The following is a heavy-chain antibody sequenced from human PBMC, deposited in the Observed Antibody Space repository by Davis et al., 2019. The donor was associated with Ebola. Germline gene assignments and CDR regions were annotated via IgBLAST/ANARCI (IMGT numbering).Heavy chain of an antibody. CDR2: INPIFGIA. D-gene: IGHD3-10*01. CDR1: GGSLRGYA. J-gene: IGHJ4*02. CDR3: ATDMWYGHSLSWGHFDF. V-gene: IGHV1-69*13. Sequence: AASVKVSCKASGGSLRGYALNWVRQAPGQGLEWMGDINPIFGIANYAQRFQGRATITADESTSTAYMELSSLRSEDTAVYYCATDMWYGHSLSWGHFDFWGQGTLVTVSS.